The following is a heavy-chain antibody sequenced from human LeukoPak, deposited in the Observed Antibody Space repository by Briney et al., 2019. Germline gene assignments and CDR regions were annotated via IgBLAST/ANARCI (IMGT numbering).Heavy chain of an antibody. CDR3: TRYYDFWSGYYTGYNWFDP. J-gene: IGHJ5*02. CDR1: GFTFSGSA. Sequence: SGGSLRLSCAASGFTFSGSAMHWVRQASGKGLEWVGRIRSKANSYATAYAASVKGRFTISRDDSKNTAYLQMNSLKTEDTAVYYCTRYYDFWSGYYTGYNWFDPWGQGTLVTVSS. CDR2: IRSKANSYAT. V-gene: IGHV3-73*01. D-gene: IGHD3-3*01.